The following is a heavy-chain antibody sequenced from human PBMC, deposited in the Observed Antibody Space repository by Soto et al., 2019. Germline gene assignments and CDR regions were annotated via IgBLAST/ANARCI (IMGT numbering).Heavy chain of an antibody. V-gene: IGHV1-46*01. CDR3: ARAYYDFWSGYYGDYYYGMGV. J-gene: IGHJ6*02. D-gene: IGHD3-3*01. CDR2: INPSGGST. CDR1: GYTFTSYY. Sequence: ASVKVSCKASGYTFTSYYMHWVRQAPGQGLEWMGIINPSGGSTSYAQKFQGRVTMTRDTSTSTVYMELSSLRSEDTAVYYCARAYYDFWSGYYGDYYYGMGVWGQGTTVTVSS.